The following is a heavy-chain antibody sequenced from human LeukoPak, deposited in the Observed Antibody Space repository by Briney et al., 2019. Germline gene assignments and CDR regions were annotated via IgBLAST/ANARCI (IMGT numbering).Heavy chain of an antibody. CDR2: ISASGGST. J-gene: IGHJ4*02. V-gene: IGHV3-23*01. CDR1: GFTFSSYA. CDR3: ARRAGAYSHPYDY. Sequence: GGSLRLSCAASGFTFSSYAMSWVRQAPKKGLEWVSVISASGGSTNYADSVKGRVTISRDNSKNTLYLQMNSLRAEDTAVYYCARRAGAYSHPYDYWGQGTLVTVSS. D-gene: IGHD4/OR15-4a*01.